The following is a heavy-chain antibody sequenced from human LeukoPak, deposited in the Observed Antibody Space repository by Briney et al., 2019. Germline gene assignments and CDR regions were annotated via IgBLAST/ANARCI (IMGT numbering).Heavy chain of an antibody. V-gene: IGHV3-72*01. CDR2: TRNKANSYTT. CDR3: ARSFDYGDYLDY. D-gene: IGHD4-17*01. CDR1: GFTFSDHY. J-gene: IGHJ4*02. Sequence: GGSLRLSCAASGFTFSDHYMDWVRQAPGKGLEWVGRTRNKANSYTTEYAASVKGRFTISRDDSKNSLYLQMNSLKTEDTAVYYCARSFDYGDYLDYWGQGTLVTVSS.